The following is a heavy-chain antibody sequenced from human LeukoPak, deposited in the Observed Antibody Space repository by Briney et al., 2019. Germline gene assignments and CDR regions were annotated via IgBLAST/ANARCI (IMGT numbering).Heavy chain of an antibody. CDR1: GITFSSYW. D-gene: IGHD6-6*01. CDR2: IKQDGSQK. CDR3: ARIGYSSSSLDY. V-gene: IGHV3-7*01. Sequence: PGGSLRLSCAASGITFSSYWMTWVRQAPGKGLEWVANIKQDGSQKYYVDSVKGRFTISRDNAKNSLYLQMNSLRAEDTAVYYCARIGYSSSSLDYWGQGTLVTVSS. J-gene: IGHJ4*02.